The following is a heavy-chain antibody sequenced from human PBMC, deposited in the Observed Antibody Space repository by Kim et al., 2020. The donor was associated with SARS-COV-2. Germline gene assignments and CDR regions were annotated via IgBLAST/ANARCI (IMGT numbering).Heavy chain of an antibody. CDR3: ARFHDSSGYPYYFDY. J-gene: IGHJ4*02. Sequence: DSGQGRFTISRDNSKNTLYLQMNSLRAEDTAVYYCARFHDSSGYPYYFDYWGQGTLVTVSS. V-gene: IGHV3-53*01. D-gene: IGHD3-22*01.